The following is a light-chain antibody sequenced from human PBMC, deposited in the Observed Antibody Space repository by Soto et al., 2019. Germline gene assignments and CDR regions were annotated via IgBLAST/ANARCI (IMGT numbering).Light chain of an antibody. CDR2: DVS. CDR1: SSDVGGYNY. Sequence: QPVLTQPASVSGSPGQSITISCTGTSSDVGGYNYVSWYQQHPGKAPKLLIYDVSNRPSGASNRFSGFKSGNTASLTISGLQAEDEADYYCSSYTGSTTLHYVFGTGTKVTVL. J-gene: IGLJ1*01. CDR3: SSYTGSTTLHYV. V-gene: IGLV2-14*01.